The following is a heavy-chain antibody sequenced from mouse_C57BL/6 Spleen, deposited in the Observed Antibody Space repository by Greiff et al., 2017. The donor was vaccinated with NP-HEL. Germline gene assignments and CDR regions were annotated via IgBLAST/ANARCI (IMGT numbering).Heavy chain of an antibody. CDR3: ARRAYYSNPYAMDY. Sequence: QVQLKQSGAELVKPGASVKISCKASGYAFSSYWMNWVKQRPGKGLEWIGQIYPGDGDTNYNGKFKVKATLTADKSSSTAYMQLSSLTSEDSAVYFCARRAYYSNPYAMDYWGQGTSVTVSS. CDR2: IYPGDGDT. V-gene: IGHV1-80*01. D-gene: IGHD2-5*01. CDR1: GYAFSSYW. J-gene: IGHJ4*01.